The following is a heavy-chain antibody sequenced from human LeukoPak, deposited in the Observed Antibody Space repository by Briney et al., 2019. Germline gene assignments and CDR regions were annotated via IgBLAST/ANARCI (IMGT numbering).Heavy chain of an antibody. CDR1: GGSISSYY. J-gene: IGHJ1*01. CDR3: ARSPRSSSWVEYFQH. CDR2: INYSGST. D-gene: IGHD6-13*01. V-gene: IGHV4-59*12. Sequence: SETLSLTCTVSGGSISSYYWSWIRQPPGKGLEWIGYINYSGSTNYNPSLKSRVTISVDTSKNQFSLKLSSVTAADTAVYYCARSPRSSSWVEYFQHWGQGTLVTVSS.